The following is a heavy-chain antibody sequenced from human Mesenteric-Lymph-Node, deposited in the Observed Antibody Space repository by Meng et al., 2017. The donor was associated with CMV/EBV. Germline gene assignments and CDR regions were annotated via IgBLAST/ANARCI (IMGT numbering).Heavy chain of an antibody. CDR3: AKSVFGDYYYGLGV. CDR1: AFTFSDYA. CDR2: IYGSGSST. Sequence: GESLKISCTASAFTFSDYAMTWVRQAPGKGLEWVSLIYGSGSSTYYGDSVKGRFTIYRDNSKNTLFLQMSSLRAEDTAIYYCAKSVFGDYYYGLGVWGQGTTVTVSS. D-gene: IGHD2-21*01. V-gene: IGHV3-23*03. J-gene: IGHJ6*02.